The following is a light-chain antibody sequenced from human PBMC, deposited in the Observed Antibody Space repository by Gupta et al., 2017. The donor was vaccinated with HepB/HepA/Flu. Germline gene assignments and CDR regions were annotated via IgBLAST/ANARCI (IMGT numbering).Light chain of an antibody. CDR2: QDY. Sequence: SYDLTQPPSMSVSPGQTASITCSGDKLGVKYPSWSQQRPGQSPVLVIYQDYERPSGIPERFSGSNSGNTATLTISGTQAMDEADYYCQAWDSTAVVFGGGTKLTVL. CDR3: QAWDSTAVV. J-gene: IGLJ2*01. CDR1: KLGVKY. V-gene: IGLV3-1*01.